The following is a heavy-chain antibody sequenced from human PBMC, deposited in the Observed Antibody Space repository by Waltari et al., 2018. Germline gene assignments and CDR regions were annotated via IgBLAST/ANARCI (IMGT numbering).Heavy chain of an antibody. D-gene: IGHD6-13*01. J-gene: IGHJ2*01. CDR3: SKNRAAGGHWYFDL. CDR1: GFTFSDYA. V-gene: IGHV3-49*03. Sequence: EVQLEESGGGLVQPGRSLRLSCSFSGFTFSDYALSWFRLAPGKGLEWIGFIRTNVYGGTTVYAASVKGRFTISRDDSKNIAYLQTNSLKTEDTAIYYCSKNRAAGGHWYFDLWGRGTLVTVSS. CDR2: IRTNVYGGTT.